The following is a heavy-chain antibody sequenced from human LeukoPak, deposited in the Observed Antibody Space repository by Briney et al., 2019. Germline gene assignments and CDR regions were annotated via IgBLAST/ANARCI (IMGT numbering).Heavy chain of an antibody. CDR3: ATYSGYDPDAFDI. V-gene: IGHV3-9*01. J-gene: IGHJ3*02. CDR2: ISWNSGSI. Sequence: SLRLSCAASGLRFDDYAMHWVRQAPGKGLEWVSGISWNSGSIGYADSVKGRFTISRDNAKYSLYLQMNSLRAEDTAVYYCATYSGYDPDAFDIWGQGTMVTVSS. D-gene: IGHD5-12*01. CDR1: GLRFDDYA.